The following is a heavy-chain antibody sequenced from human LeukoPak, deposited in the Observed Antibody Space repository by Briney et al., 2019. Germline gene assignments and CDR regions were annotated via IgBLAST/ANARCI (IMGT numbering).Heavy chain of an antibody. CDR1: GFTFSDYY. CDR3: ATDRNSGKYYDY. V-gene: IGHV3-11*06. J-gene: IGHJ4*02. CDR2: ISSSSSYT. D-gene: IGHD1-26*01. Sequence: GGSLRLSCAASGFTFSDYYMSWIRQAPGKGLEWVSYISSSSSYTNYADSVKGRFTISRDDAKNSLYLQMDSLRAEDTAVYYCATDRNSGKYYDYWGQGTLVTVSS.